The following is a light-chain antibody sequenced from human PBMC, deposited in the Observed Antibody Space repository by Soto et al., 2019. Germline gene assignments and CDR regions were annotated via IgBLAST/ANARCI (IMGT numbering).Light chain of an antibody. V-gene: IGLV2-8*02. CDR2: EVT. CDR3: SSDAGINNLI. Sequence: QSALTQPPSASRSPGQSVTISCTGTSSDVGDYTYVSWYQQHPGKAPKLMIYEVTKRPSGVPDRFSGSKSGDTASLTVSGLQAEDEADYYCSSDAGINNLIFGGGTKLTVL. CDR1: SSDVGDYTY. J-gene: IGLJ2*01.